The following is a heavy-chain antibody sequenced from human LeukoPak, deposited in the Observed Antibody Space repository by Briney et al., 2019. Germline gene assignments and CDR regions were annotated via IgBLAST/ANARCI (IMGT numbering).Heavy chain of an antibody. CDR2: ISYDGSNK. CDR3: AKSWGGNSQDYFYYYMDV. CDR1: GFTFSSYA. Sequence: GGSLRLSCAASGFTFSSYAMHWVRQAPGKGLEWVAVISYDGSNKYYADSVKGRFTISRDNSKNTLYLQMNSLRAEDSAVYYCAKSWGGNSQDYFYYYMDVWGKGTTVTVSS. D-gene: IGHD4-23*01. V-gene: IGHV3-30-3*01. J-gene: IGHJ6*03.